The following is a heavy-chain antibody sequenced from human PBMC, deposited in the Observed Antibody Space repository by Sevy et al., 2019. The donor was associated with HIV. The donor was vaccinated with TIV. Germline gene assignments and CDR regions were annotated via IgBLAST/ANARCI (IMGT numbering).Heavy chain of an antibody. D-gene: IGHD3-22*01. V-gene: IGHV4-4*02. CDR2: IYHSGST. CDR1: GGSISSSNW. Sequence: SETLSLTCAVSGGSISSSNWWSWVRQPPGKGLEWIGEIYHSGSTNYNPSLKGRVTISVDKSKNQFSLKLSSVTAADTAVYYCARLGLWGYYDSSGYYYALYYYYGMDVWGQGTTVTVSS. J-gene: IGHJ6*02. CDR3: ARLGLWGYYDSSGYYYALYYYYGMDV.